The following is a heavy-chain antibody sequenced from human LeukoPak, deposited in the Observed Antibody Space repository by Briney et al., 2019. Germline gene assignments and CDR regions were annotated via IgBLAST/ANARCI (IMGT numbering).Heavy chain of an antibody. Sequence: GGSLRLSCAASGFTFSSYGMHWVRQAPGKGLEWVAVISYDGSNKYYADSVKGRFTISRDNSKNTLYLQMNSLRAEDTAVYYCASGILEWLSPLDYWGQGTLVTVSS. J-gene: IGHJ4*02. CDR3: ASGILEWLSPLDY. D-gene: IGHD3-3*01. V-gene: IGHV3-30*03. CDR1: GFTFSSYG. CDR2: ISYDGSNK.